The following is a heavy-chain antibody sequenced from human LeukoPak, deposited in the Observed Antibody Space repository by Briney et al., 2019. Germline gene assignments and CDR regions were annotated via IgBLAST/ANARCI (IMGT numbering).Heavy chain of an antibody. CDR3: ARGRFYYDILTGYHDY. CDR1: AGSISSGGYY. V-gene: IGHV4-31*03. CDR2: IYYSGST. D-gene: IGHD3-9*01. Sequence: PSETLSLTCTVSAGSISSGGYYWSWIRQHPGKGLEWIGYIYYSGSTYYNPSLKSRVTISVDTSKNQFSLKLSSVTAADTAVYYCARGRFYYDILTGYHDYWGQGTLVTVSS. J-gene: IGHJ4*02.